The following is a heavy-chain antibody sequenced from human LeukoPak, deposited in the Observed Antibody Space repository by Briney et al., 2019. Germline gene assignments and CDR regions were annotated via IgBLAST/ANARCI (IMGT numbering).Heavy chain of an antibody. V-gene: IGHV1-69*06. CDR3: ARVDLLTGYYFFDY. D-gene: IGHD3-9*01. Sequence: ASVKVSCKASGGTFSSYAISWVRQAPGQGLEWMGGIIPIFGTANYAQKFQGRVTITADKSTSTVYMELKSLGSDETAVYYCARVDLLTGYYFFDYWGQGTLVTVSS. J-gene: IGHJ4*02. CDR1: GGTFSSYA. CDR2: IIPIFGTA.